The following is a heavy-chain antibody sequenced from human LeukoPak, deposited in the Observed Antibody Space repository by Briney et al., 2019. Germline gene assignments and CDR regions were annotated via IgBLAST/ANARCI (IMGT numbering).Heavy chain of an antibody. CDR2: ISSSSSTI. D-gene: IGHD7-27*01. CDR1: GFTFSSYS. CDR3: ARDPAGDLSHYYYYMDV. J-gene: IGHJ6*03. Sequence: PGGSLRLSCAASGFTFSSYSMNWVRQAPGKGLEWVSYISSSSSTIYYADSVKGRFTISRDNAKNSLYLQMNSLRAEDTAVYYCARDPAGDLSHYYYYMDVWGKGTTVTVSS. V-gene: IGHV3-48*04.